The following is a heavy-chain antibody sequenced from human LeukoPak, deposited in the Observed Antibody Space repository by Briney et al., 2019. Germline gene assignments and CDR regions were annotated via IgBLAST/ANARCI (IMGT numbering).Heavy chain of an antibody. V-gene: IGHV3-48*03. CDR1: GFTFSSYE. Sequence: GGSLRLSCAASGFTFSSYEMNWVRQAPGKGLEWVSYISSSGSTIYYADSVKGRFTISRDNAKNSLYLQMNSLRAEDTAVYYCARERGSGAFDIWGQGTMVTVSS. CDR2: ISSSGSTI. CDR3: ARERGSGAFDI. J-gene: IGHJ3*02. D-gene: IGHD3-10*01.